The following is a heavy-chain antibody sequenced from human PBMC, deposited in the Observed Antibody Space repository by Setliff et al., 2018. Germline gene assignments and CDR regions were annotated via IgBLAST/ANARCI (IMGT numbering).Heavy chain of an antibody. V-gene: IGHV4-4*08. CDR3: AREGFYCTNGVCYRSFDY. CDR1: GDSIINYY. J-gene: IGHJ4*02. D-gene: IGHD2-8*01. CDR2: IYSSGNT. Sequence: SETLSLTCTVSGDSIINYYWSWIRQPPGKGLEWIGDIYSSGNTNYNPSLKSRVTISVDTSKNQFSLNLTSVTAADTAVYYCAREGFYCTNGVCYRSFDYWGQGTLVTVSS.